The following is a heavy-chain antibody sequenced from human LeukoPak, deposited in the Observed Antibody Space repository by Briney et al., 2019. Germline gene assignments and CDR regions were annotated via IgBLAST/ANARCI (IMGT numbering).Heavy chain of an antibody. J-gene: IGHJ1*01. Sequence: GRSLRLSCAASGFTFSSYAMHWVRQAPGKGLEWVAVISYDGSNKYYADSVKGRFTISRDNSKNTLYLQMNSLRAEDTAVYYCAREAHYYDSGMNFQHWGQGTLVTVSS. V-gene: IGHV3-30*04. D-gene: IGHD3-22*01. CDR3: AREAHYYDSGMNFQH. CDR2: ISYDGSNK. CDR1: GFTFSSYA.